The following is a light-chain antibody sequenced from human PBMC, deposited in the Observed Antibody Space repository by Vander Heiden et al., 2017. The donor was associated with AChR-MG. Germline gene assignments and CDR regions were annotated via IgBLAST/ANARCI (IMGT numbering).Light chain of an antibody. CDR3: MEAIYLKT. Sequence: VMTQTPLSLSVTPGQPASISCKSSQSLLHSNGKTFLHWYVQKPGQSPQPLIYEAFSLVPGVPARFSGSGSGTDFTLKISQMETEDVGVYYFMEAIYLKTFRHGTKVEIK. CDR1: QSLLHSNGKTF. J-gene: IGKJ1*01. CDR2: EAF. V-gene: IGKV2-29*02.